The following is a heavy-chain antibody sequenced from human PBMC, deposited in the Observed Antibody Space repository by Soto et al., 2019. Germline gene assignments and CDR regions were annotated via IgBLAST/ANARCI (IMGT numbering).Heavy chain of an antibody. CDR3: ARDHRGYDYYYYYGMDV. V-gene: IGHV3-33*01. CDR1: GFTFSSYG. J-gene: IGHJ6*02. Sequence: QVQLVESGGGVVQPGRSLRLSCAASGFTFSSYGMHWVRQAPGKGLEWVAVIWYDGSNKYYADSVKGRFTISRDNSKNKVYMQMNSLRAEDTAVYYCARDHRGYDYYYYYGMDVWGQGTTVTVSS. D-gene: IGHD5-12*01. CDR2: IWYDGSNK.